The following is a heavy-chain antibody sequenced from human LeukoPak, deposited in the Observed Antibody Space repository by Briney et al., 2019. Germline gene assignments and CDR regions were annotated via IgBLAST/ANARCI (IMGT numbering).Heavy chain of an antibody. D-gene: IGHD3-16*01. Sequence: PGGSLRLSCAASGFTFSDYYMSWIRRAPGKGLEWVSYISSSGSTIYYADSVKGRFTISRDNAKNSLYLQMNSLRAEDTAVYYCARALFLGDWFDPWGQGTLVTVSS. CDR3: ARALFLGDWFDP. V-gene: IGHV3-11*04. J-gene: IGHJ5*02. CDR2: ISSSGSTI. CDR1: GFTFSDYY.